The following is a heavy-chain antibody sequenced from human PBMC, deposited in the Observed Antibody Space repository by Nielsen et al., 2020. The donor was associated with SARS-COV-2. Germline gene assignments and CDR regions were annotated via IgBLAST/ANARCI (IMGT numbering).Heavy chain of an antibody. CDR1: GFTFSSYA. CDR3: ARNYGSGSGLFDY. Sequence: GGSLRLSCAASGFTFSSYAMSWVRQAPGKGLEWVSYISSSGSTIYYADSVKGRFTISRDNAKNSLYLQMNSLRAEDTAVYYCARNYGSGSGLFDYWGQGTLVTVSS. V-gene: IGHV3-48*04. J-gene: IGHJ4*02. CDR2: ISSSGSTI. D-gene: IGHD3-10*01.